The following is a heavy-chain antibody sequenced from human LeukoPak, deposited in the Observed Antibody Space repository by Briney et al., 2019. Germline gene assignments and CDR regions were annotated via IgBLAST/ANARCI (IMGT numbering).Heavy chain of an antibody. CDR2: ISGSGGST. CDR3: AKFGGEYYYDSSGYTDY. CDR1: GFTFSSYA. J-gene: IGHJ4*02. V-gene: IGHV3-23*01. Sequence: GGSLRLSCAASGFTFSSYAMSWVRQAPGKGLEWVSAISGSGGSTYYADSVKGRFTISRDNSKNTLYLQMNSLRAEDTAVYYCAKFGGEYYYDSSGYTDYWGQGTQVTVSS. D-gene: IGHD3-22*01.